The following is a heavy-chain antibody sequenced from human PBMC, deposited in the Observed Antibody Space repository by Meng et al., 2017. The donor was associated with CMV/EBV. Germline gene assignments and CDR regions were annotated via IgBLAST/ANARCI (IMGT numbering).Heavy chain of an antibody. V-gene: IGHV4-31*03. D-gene: IGHD3-16*01. J-gene: IGHJ4*02. CDR3: ARGPGGYYFDY. CDR1: DGSINSIGNY. Sequence: CIVSDGSINSIGNYWTWIRQYPGKGLEWLGFISYSGDTYYNPSLKSRLIISLDLSQNHFSLNLSSVTAADTALYYCARGPGGYYFDYWGQGTLVTVSS. CDR2: ISYSGDT.